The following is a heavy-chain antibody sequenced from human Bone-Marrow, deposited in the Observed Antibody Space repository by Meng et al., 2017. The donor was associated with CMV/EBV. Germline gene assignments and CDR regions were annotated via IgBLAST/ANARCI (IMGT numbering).Heavy chain of an antibody. CDR2: ISSSGSTI. V-gene: IGHV3-11*04. D-gene: IGHD3-22*01. CDR3: AAGRYYYDSSGSDAFDI. J-gene: IGHJ3*02. Sequence: GGSLRLSCAASGFTFSNYYMSWIRQAPGKGLEWVSYISSSGSTIYYADSVKGRFTISRDNAKYSLYLQMNSLRAEDTAVYYWAAGRYYYDSSGSDAFDIWGQGTMVTVSS. CDR1: GFTFSNYY.